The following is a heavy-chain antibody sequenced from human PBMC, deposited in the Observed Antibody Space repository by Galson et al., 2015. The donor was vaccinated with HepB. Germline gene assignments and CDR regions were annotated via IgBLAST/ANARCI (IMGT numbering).Heavy chain of an antibody. Sequence: QSGAEVKKPGESLRISCKGSGYSFTSYWISWVRQMPGKGLEWMGRIDPSDSYTNYSPSFQGHVTISADKSISTAYLQWSSLKASDTAMYYCARQLTESCSGGSCYSVWFDPWGQGTLVTVSS. J-gene: IGHJ5*02. CDR3: ARQLTESCSGGSCYSVWFDP. CDR2: IDPSDSYT. V-gene: IGHV5-10-1*01. CDR1: GYSFTSYW. D-gene: IGHD2-15*01.